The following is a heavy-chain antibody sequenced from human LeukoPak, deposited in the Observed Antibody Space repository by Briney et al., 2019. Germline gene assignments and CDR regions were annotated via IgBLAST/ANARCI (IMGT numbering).Heavy chain of an antibody. Sequence: PSGTLSLTCAVSGASISSSKWWSWVRQPPGRGLEWIAEIYHSGSTNYNPSLKSRVTISLDKSKNQFSLKLNSVTAADTAVYYCARGGVYYGSGSNWFDPWGQGTLVTVSS. CDR1: GASISSSKW. CDR3: ARGGVYYGSGSNWFDP. D-gene: IGHD3-10*01. CDR2: IYHSGST. V-gene: IGHV4-4*02. J-gene: IGHJ5*02.